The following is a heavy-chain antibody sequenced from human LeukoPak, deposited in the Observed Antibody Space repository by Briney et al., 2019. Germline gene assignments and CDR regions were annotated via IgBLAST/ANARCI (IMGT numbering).Heavy chain of an antibody. J-gene: IGHJ4*02. CDR2: INPNSGGT. CDR3: VRDSSSWYRYYRGVY. CDR1: GYSFTGHY. Sequence: ASVKVSCKASGYSFTGHYMHWVRQAPGQGPEWMGWINPNSGGTNYALKFQGRVTMTSDTSISTAYMELRRLRSDDTAVYYCVRDSSSWYRYYRGVYWGQGTLVTVS. V-gene: IGHV1-2*02. D-gene: IGHD6-13*01.